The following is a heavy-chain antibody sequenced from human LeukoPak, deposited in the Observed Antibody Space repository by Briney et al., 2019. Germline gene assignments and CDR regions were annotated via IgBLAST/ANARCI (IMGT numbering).Heavy chain of an antibody. J-gene: IGHJ5*02. Sequence: SETLSLTCTVSGGSISSSSYYWGWLRQPPGKGLEWIGSIYYSGSTYYNPSLKSRVTISVDTSKNQFSLKLSSVTAADTAVYYCARCGFMVRGAIGWFDPRGQGTLVTVSS. D-gene: IGHD3-10*01. CDR2: IYYSGST. CDR3: ARCGFMVRGAIGWFDP. CDR1: GGSISSSSYY. V-gene: IGHV4-39*01.